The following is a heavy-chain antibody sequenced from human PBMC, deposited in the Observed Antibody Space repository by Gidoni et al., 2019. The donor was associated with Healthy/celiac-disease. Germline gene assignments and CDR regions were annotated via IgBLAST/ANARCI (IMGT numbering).Heavy chain of an antibody. V-gene: IGHV3-33*01. CDR1: GFTFSIYG. D-gene: IGHD2-2*01. CDR2: IWYDGSNK. J-gene: IGHJ4*02. CDR3: VRESWGNVVVPAAPFDY. Sequence: QVQLVESGGGVVQPGRSLRLSCAASGFTFSIYGMHWVRQAPGKGLEWVAVIWYDGSNKYYADSVKGRFTISRDNSKNTLYLQMNSLRAEDTAVYYCVRESWGNVVVPAAPFDYWGQGTLVTVSS.